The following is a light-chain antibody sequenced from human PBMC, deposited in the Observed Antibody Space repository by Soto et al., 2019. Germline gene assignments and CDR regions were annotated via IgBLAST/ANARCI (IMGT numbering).Light chain of an antibody. CDR2: EVS. V-gene: IGLV2-23*02. CDR3: CSYAGSTTPTYV. CDR1: HSDVGSYNL. J-gene: IGLJ1*01. Sequence: QSSLTQPASVSGSPGQSITISCTGTHSDVGSYNLVSWYQQHPGKAPKVIIYEVSERPSGVSDRFSGSKSGNTASLMISGLQAEDEADDYCCSYAGSTTPTYVFGSGTKLTVL.